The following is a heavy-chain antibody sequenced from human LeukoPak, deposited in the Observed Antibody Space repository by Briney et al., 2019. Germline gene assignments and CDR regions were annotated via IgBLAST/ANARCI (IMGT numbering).Heavy chain of an antibody. CDR3: ARDRGRFYAFDI. D-gene: IGHD3-3*01. Sequence: GGSLRLSCAASGFTVSSNYMSWVRQAPGKGLEWVSVIYSGGSTYYADSVKGRFTIPRDNSKNTLYLQMNSLRAEDTAVYYCARDRGRFYAFDIWGQGTMVTVSS. J-gene: IGHJ3*02. CDR2: IYSGGST. CDR1: GFTVSSNY. V-gene: IGHV3-53*01.